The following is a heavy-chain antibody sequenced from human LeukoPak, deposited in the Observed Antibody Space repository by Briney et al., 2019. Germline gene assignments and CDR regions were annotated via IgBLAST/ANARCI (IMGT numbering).Heavy chain of an antibody. D-gene: IGHD3-10*01. CDR3: ARGSYGSGSYPNWFDP. CDR2: INTNTGNP. Sequence: ASVKVSCKASGYTFTSYAMNWVRQAPGQGLEWMGRINTNTGNPTYAQGFTGRFVFSLDTSVSTAYLQISSLKAEDTAVYYCARGSYGSGSYPNWFDPWGQGTLVTVSS. J-gene: IGHJ5*02. CDR1: GYTFTSYA. V-gene: IGHV7-4-1*02.